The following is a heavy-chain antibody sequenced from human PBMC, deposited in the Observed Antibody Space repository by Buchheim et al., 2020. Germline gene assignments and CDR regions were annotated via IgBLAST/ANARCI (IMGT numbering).Heavy chain of an antibody. D-gene: IGHD4-11*01. CDR1: GFSFSGYA. CDR3: AKGSRGYTNYYFDY. CDR2: ISGSGATT. V-gene: IGHV3-23*04. J-gene: IGHJ4*02. Sequence: EVQLVDSGGGLVQPGESLRLSCAASGFSFSGYAMSWVRQAPGKGLEWVSSISGSGATTFNADSGKGRFTISRDNSKKMLYLQMNSLRAEDTAVYFCAKGSRGYTNYYFDYWGQGTL.